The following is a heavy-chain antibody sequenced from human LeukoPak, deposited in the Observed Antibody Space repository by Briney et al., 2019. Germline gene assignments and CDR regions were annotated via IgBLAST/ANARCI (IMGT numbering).Heavy chain of an antibody. J-gene: IGHJ5*02. Sequence: SETLSLTCTVSGDSISNYYWSWIRQPPGKGLEWIAYIHYSGNTNYNPSLKSRVTLSFDTSKEQLSLKIIYVTAADTAVYYCASGSTGRFDPWGQGTLVTVSS. CDR1: GDSISNYY. CDR3: ASGSTGRFDP. D-gene: IGHD2-2*01. CDR2: IHYSGNT. V-gene: IGHV4-59*01.